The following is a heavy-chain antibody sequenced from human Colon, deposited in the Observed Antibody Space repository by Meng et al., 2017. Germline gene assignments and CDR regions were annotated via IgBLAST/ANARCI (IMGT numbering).Heavy chain of an antibody. CDR2: IGHSGFT. CDR1: GDYIGTGAYY. Sequence: QPQLQESGPGLVKPSEALSRTCGVSGDYIGTGAYYWGWIRQAPGKGLEWIGSIGHSGFTYYTPSLKSRVTVSIDTSRNQFSLWLTSVTAADTAVYYCVRSSGWVRTGFDPWGQGTLVTVSS. CDR3: VRSSGWVRTGFDP. V-gene: IGHV4-39*01. J-gene: IGHJ5*02. D-gene: IGHD6-19*01.